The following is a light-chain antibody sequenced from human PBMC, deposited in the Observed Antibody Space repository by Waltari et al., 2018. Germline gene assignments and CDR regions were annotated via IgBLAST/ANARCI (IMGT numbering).Light chain of an antibody. Sequence: DIVMTQSPLSLPVTPGEPASISCRSSQSLLHGNGLNYLDWYHQKPGQSPQLLIYLGSNRASGVPDRISGSGSGTDFTLKISRVEADDVGVYYCMQALQTPFIFGPGTKLDVK. V-gene: IGKV2-28*01. CDR1: QSLLHGNGLNY. CDR3: MQALQTPFI. J-gene: IGKJ3*01. CDR2: LGS.